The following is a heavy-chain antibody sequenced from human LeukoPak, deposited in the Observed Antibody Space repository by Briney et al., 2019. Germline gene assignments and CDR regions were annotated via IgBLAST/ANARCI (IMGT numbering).Heavy chain of an antibody. CDR1: GGSTSTYY. CDR3: ARGGRNGGGWPYFDY. J-gene: IGHJ4*02. CDR2: IYYSEST. D-gene: IGHD1-1*01. Sequence: PSETLSLTCTVSGGSTSTYYWSWIRQPPGKGLEWIGYIYYSESTIYYPSLKSRVTISLDTSKNQFSLKLSSVTAGDTAVYYCARGGRNGGGWPYFDYWGQGTLVSVSS. V-gene: IGHV4-59*01.